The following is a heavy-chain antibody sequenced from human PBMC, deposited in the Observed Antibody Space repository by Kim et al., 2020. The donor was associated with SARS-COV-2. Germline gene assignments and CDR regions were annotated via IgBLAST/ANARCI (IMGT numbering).Heavy chain of an antibody. CDR3: ARGAPVGLGELSV. Sequence: YAESVQGRFTISKDNSKNSLYLRMNSLRAEDTAVYYCARGAPVGLGELSVWGQGTLVTVSS. V-gene: IGHV3-33*01. D-gene: IGHD3-16*02. J-gene: IGHJ4*02.